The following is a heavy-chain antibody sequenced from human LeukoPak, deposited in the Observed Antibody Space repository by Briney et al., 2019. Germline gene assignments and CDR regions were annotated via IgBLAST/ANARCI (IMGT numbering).Heavy chain of an antibody. Sequence: PGGSLRLSCAASGFTFSSYGMHWVRQAPGKGLEWVASIHQHGNEKYFVDSVRGRFTISRDNAKSSLYLQMSSLRAEDTAVYYCATLNGPLFEYWGRGTLVTVSS. CDR3: ATLNGPLFEY. CDR1: GFTFSSYG. J-gene: IGHJ4*02. D-gene: IGHD2-8*01. V-gene: IGHV3-7*01. CDR2: IHQHGNEK.